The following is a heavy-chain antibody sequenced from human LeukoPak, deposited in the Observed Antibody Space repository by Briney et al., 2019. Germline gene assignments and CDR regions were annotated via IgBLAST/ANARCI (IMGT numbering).Heavy chain of an antibody. Sequence: SETLSLTCTVSGGSISSYYWSWIRRPPGKGLEWIGYIYYSGSTNYNPSLKSRVTISVDTSKNQFSLKLSSVTAADTAVYYCARLQRLTLEFDYWGQGTLVTVSS. CDR2: IYYSGST. CDR3: ARLQRLTLEFDY. D-gene: IGHD1-1*01. J-gene: IGHJ4*02. CDR1: GGSISSYY. V-gene: IGHV4-59*08.